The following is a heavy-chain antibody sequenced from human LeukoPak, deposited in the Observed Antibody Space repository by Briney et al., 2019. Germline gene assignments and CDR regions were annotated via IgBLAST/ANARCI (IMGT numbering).Heavy chain of an antibody. CDR3: ARVATMVRGAFHYYMDV. V-gene: IGHV4-61*02. J-gene: IGHJ6*03. CDR2: IYTSGST. CDR1: GGSISSGSYY. Sequence: SETLSLTCTVSGGSISSGSYYWSWIRQPAGKGLEWIGRIYTSGSTNYNPSLKSRVTISVDTSKNQFSLKLSSVTAADTAVCYCARVATMVRGAFHYYMDVWGKGTTVTISS. D-gene: IGHD3-10*01.